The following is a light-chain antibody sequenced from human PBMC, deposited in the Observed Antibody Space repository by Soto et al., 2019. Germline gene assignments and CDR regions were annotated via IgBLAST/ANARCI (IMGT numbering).Light chain of an antibody. V-gene: IGKV3-20*01. CDR3: QQYNSWPPVYT. CDR1: QSVSSDY. CDR2: RAS. Sequence: EIVLTQSPGTLSLSPGERATLSCRASQSVSSDYLAWYQQKPGQTPKVLIYRASSRATGIPDRFSGSGSGTDFTLTISRLEPEDFAVYYCQQYNSWPPVYTFGQGTKLEI. J-gene: IGKJ2*01.